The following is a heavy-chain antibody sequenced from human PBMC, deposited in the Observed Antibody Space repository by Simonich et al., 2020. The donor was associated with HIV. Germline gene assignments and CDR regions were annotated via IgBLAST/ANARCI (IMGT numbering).Heavy chain of an antibody. Sequence: QVQLQQWGAGLLKHSETLSLTCAVYGGSFSGYSWTWIRQPPRKGLEWIGEINHSAATNSTPHLKSPVNISVDTSKNPFSLKLSSVTAADTAVYYCARGLLYCSGGSCHFGYYYMDVWGKGTTVTVSS. V-gene: IGHV4-34*01. CDR2: INHSAAT. J-gene: IGHJ6*03. CDR3: ARGLLYCSGGSCHFGYYYMDV. D-gene: IGHD2-15*01. CDR1: GGSFSGYS.